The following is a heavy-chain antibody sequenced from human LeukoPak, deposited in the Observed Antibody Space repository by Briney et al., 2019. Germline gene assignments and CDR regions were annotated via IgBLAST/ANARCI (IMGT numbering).Heavy chain of an antibody. J-gene: IGHJ4*02. Sequence: SETLSLTCAVYGGSFSGYYWSWIRQPPGKGLEWIGEINHSGSTNYNPSLKSRVTISVDTSKKQFSLKLSSVTAADTAVYYCARVSVDDYFDYWGQGTLVTVSS. CDR1: GGSFSGYY. D-gene: IGHD6-19*01. CDR2: INHSGST. CDR3: ARVSVDDYFDY. V-gene: IGHV4-34*01.